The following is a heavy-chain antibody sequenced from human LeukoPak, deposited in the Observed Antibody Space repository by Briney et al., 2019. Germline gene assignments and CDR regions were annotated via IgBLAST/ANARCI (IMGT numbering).Heavy chain of an antibody. J-gene: IGHJ4*02. V-gene: IGHV3-23*01. Sequence: GGSLRLSCAASGFTFSSYAVSWVRQAPGKGLEWVSYISGSGRNTYYADSVEGRFTISRDNSKNTLYLQMNSLRAEDTAVYFCASGDYSSGWKLDYWGQGTLVTVSS. CDR3: ASGDYSSGWKLDY. CDR1: GFTFSSYA. D-gene: IGHD6-19*01. CDR2: ISGSGRNT.